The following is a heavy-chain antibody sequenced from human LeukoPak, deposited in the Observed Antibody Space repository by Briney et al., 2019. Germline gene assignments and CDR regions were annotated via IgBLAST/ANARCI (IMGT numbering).Heavy chain of an antibody. J-gene: IGHJ4*02. CDR1: GYTFTGYY. D-gene: IGHD3-3*01. CDR2: INPNSGGT. Sequence: ASVKVSCKASGYTFTGYYMHWVRQAPGQGLEWMGWINPNSGGTNYAQKFQGRVTMTRDTSTSTAYMELSRLRSDDTAVYYCARARWGYYDFWSGYYRFDYWGQGTLVTVSS. V-gene: IGHV1-2*02. CDR3: ARARWGYYDFWSGYYRFDY.